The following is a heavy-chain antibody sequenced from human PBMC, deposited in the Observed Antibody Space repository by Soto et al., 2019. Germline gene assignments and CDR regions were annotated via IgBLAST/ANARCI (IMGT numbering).Heavy chain of an antibody. Sequence: GGSLRLSCAASGFTFSSYGMHWVRQAPGKGLEWVAVISYDGSNKYYADSVKGRFTISRDNSKNTLYLQMNSLRAEDTAVYYCAKDCEVVPAATPYYYYYGMDVWGQGTTVTVSS. CDR2: ISYDGSNK. J-gene: IGHJ6*02. CDR3: AKDCEVVPAATPYYYYYGMDV. V-gene: IGHV3-30*18. D-gene: IGHD2-2*01. CDR1: GFTFSSYG.